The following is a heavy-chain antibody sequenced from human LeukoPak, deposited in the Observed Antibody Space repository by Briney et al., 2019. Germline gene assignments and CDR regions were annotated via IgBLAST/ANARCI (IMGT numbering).Heavy chain of an antibody. CDR2: FDPEDGET. D-gene: IGHD1-26*01. Sequence: ASVKASCKVSGYTLTELSMHWVRQAPGKGLEWMGGFDPEDGETIYAQKFQGRVTMTEDTSTDTAYMELSSLRSEDTAVYYCATGPPGVGATPYYYYYMDVWGKGTTVTVSS. CDR1: GYTLTELS. CDR3: ATGPPGVGATPYYYYYMDV. V-gene: IGHV1-24*01. J-gene: IGHJ6*03.